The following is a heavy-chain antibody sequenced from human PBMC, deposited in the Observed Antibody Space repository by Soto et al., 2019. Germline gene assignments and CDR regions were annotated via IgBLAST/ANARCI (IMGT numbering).Heavy chain of an antibody. CDR1: GFTFSSYS. CDR2: ISSSSSYI. V-gene: IGHV3-21*01. J-gene: IGHJ6*03. Sequence: GGSLRLSCAASGFTFSSYSMNWVRQAPGKGLEWVSSISSSSSYIYYADSVKGRFTISRDNAKNSLYLQMNSLRAEDTAVYYCARWGNIVVVPAATYYMDVWGKGTTVTVSS. CDR3: ARWGNIVVVPAATYYMDV. D-gene: IGHD2-2*01.